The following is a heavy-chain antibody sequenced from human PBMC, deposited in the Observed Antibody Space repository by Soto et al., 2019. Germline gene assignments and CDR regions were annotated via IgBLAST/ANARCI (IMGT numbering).Heavy chain of an antibody. V-gene: IGHV1-69*01. J-gene: IGHJ4*02. CDR2: IIPIFNRT. CDR3: ATRPGNYHDSNGPFDY. Sequence: GGGLEWMGRIIPIFNRTKYVQKFQGRVTITADESTSTAYMELTSLRPEDTAVYYCATRPGNYHDSNGPFDYWGQGTLVTVSS. D-gene: IGHD3-22*01.